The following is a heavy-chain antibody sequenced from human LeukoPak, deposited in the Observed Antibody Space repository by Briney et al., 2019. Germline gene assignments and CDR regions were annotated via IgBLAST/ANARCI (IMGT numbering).Heavy chain of an antibody. CDR1: GFTVSSNY. CDR3: ARAVGDYAGNYYYYYMDV. V-gene: IGHV3-53*01. Sequence: PGGSLRLSCAASGFTVSSNYMSWVRQAPGKGLEWVSVIYSGGSTYYADSVKGRFTISRDNSKNTLYLQMNSLRAEDTAVYYCARAVGDYAGNYYYYYMDVWGKGTTVTISS. CDR2: IYSGGST. D-gene: IGHD4-17*01. J-gene: IGHJ6*03.